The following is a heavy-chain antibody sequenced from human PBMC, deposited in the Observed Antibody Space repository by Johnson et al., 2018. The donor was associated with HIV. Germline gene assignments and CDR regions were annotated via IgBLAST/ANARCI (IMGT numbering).Heavy chain of an antibody. CDR1: GFMFSSYA. J-gene: IGHJ3*02. CDR3: AKEQESIPLNDAFDI. Sequence: QEQLVESGGGVVQPGRSLRLSCAASGFMFSSYAIHWVRQAPDKGLEWVAIMSYDGNNKYSADSVKDRFTISRDNSKNTLYLQMNSLRAEDTAVYYCAKEQESIPLNDAFDIWGQGTLVTVSS. D-gene: IGHD2-21*01. V-gene: IGHV3-30-3*01. CDR2: MSYDGNNK.